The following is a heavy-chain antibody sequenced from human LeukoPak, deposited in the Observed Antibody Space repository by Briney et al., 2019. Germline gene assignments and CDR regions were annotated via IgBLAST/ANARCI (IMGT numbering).Heavy chain of an antibody. V-gene: IGHV4-61*01. CDR3: ARGGCSGGSCREGYFDY. Sequence: SETLSLTCTVSGGSVSGGSSYWSWTRQPPGKGLEWIGYIYHSGSTNYNPSLKSRVTISVGTSKNQFSLKLSSVTAADTAVYYCARGGCSGGSCREGYFDYWGQGTLVTVSS. J-gene: IGHJ4*02. CDR1: GGSVSGGSSY. CDR2: IYHSGST. D-gene: IGHD2-15*01.